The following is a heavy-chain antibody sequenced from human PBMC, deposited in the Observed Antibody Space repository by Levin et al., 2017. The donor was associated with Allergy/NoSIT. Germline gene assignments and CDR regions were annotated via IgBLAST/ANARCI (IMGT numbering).Heavy chain of an antibody. CDR3: AARVFDY. J-gene: IGHJ4*02. CDR2: ISGGGNDG. Sequence: SCAVSGLNFNNYGMNWVRQAPGKGLEWVALISGGGNDGFYTDSVRGRFTISRDNSKNTLYLQMNSLRPDDTAVYYCAARVFDYWGQGTLVAVSS. CDR1: GLNFNNYG. V-gene: IGHV3-30*03.